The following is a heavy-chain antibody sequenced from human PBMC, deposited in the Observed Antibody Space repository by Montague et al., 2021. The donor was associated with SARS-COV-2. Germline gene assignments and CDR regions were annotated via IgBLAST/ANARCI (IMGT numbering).Heavy chain of an antibody. J-gene: IGHJ4*02. V-gene: IGHV3-21*01. D-gene: IGHD3-22*01. CDR3: ARDPFGDYYDGGGYYILGFDY. Sequence: SLRLSCAASGFTFSSSSVNWVRQAPGKGLEWVSSINSAGSTYYADSVKGRFTISRDNAKNSLYLQMNSLRAEDTAVYYCARDPFGDYYDGGGYYILGFDYWGQGTLVTVSS. CDR1: GFTFSSSS. CDR2: INSAGST.